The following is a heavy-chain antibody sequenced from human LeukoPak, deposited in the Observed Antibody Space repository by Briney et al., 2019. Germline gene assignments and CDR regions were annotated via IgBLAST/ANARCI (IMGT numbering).Heavy chain of an antibody. D-gene: IGHD6-13*01. CDR3: ARSLAAAVDDAFDI. CDR2: ISSSSSYI. Sequence: PGGSLRLSCAASGFAFSSYSMNWVRQAPGKGLEWVSSISSSSSYIYYADSVKGRFTISRDNAKNSLYLQMNSLRAEDTAVYYCARSLAAAVDDAFDIWGQGTMVTVSS. V-gene: IGHV3-21*01. J-gene: IGHJ3*02. CDR1: GFAFSSYS.